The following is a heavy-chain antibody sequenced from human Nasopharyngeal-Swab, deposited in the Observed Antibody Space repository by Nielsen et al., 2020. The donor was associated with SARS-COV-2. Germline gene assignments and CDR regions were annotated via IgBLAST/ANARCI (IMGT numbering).Heavy chain of an antibody. V-gene: IGHV1-46*01. J-gene: IGHJ6*02. CDR3: ARGAYYGSGGYFHYYYGMDV. Sequence: VRQAPGQGLEWMGIINPSGGSTSYAQKVQGRVTMTRDTSTSTVYMELSSLRSEDTAVYYCARGAYYGSGGYFHYYYGMDVWGQGTTVTVSS. D-gene: IGHD3-10*01. CDR2: INPSGGST.